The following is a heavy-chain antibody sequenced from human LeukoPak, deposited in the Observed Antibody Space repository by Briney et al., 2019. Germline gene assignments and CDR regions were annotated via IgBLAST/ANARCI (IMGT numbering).Heavy chain of an antibody. D-gene: IGHD3-9*01. V-gene: IGHV3-53*01. J-gene: IGHJ3*02. CDR2: IYSGGST. CDR1: GFTVSSNH. Sequence: GGSLRLSCAASGFTVSSNHMSWVRQAPGKGLEWVSVIYSGGSTYYADSVKGRFTISRDNSKNTLYLQMKSLRAEDTAVYYCARVIVTGYYDAFDIWGQGTMVTVSS. CDR3: ARVIVTGYYDAFDI.